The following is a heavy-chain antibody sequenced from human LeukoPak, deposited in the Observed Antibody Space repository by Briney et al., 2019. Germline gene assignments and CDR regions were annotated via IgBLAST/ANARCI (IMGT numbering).Heavy chain of an antibody. CDR1: GGSISNGDHY. Sequence: PSETLSLTCTVSGGSISNGDHYWSWIRQHPGKGLEWIGHIYYSGSTYYNPSLKSRGIISVETSKNQFSLKLSSVTAADTAVYYCARVGGSNYYYYGMDVWGQGTTVTVSS. J-gene: IGHJ6*02. D-gene: IGHD3-10*01. CDR2: IYYSGST. CDR3: ARVGGSNYYYYGMDV. V-gene: IGHV4-31*03.